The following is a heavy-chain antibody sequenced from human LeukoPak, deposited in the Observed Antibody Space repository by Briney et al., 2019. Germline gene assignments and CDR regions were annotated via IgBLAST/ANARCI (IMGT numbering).Heavy chain of an antibody. V-gene: IGHV4-4*07. D-gene: IGHD3-10*01. CDR1: GGSISSYF. CDR2: IHASGST. J-gene: IGHJ4*02. CDR3: ARDGADVYGRAFDY. Sequence: SETLSLACNVSGGSISSYFWTWIRQPAGTGLEWIGRIHASGSTNYNSSLKSRVSMSVDTSKNQFSLKLTSVTAADTAVYFCARDGADVYGRAFDYWGQGTLVSVSS.